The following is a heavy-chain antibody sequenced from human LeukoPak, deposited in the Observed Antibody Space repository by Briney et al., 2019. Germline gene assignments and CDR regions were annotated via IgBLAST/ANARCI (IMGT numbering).Heavy chain of an antibody. Sequence: ASVKVSCKASGYTFTGYYMHWVRQAPGQGLEWMGWINPNSGGSNYAHNFQGRVTMTTDTSISTAYMELSRLRSDDTAVIYCARVRGYYDSRGYLVYWGQGTLVTVSS. CDR3: ARVRGYYDSRGYLVY. J-gene: IGHJ4*02. V-gene: IGHV1-2*02. CDR2: INPNSGGS. CDR1: GYTFTGYY. D-gene: IGHD3-22*01.